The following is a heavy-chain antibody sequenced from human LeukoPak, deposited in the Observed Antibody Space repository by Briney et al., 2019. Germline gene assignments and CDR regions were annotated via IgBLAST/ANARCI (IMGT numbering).Heavy chain of an antibody. CDR2: ISSGSSYI. CDR1: GLTFSSYN. V-gene: IGHV3-21*01. Sequence: GRSLRLSCTASGLTFSSYNMNWVRQGPGKGLEWVSSISSGSSYIYYADSVQGRFTISRDNAKNSLYLQMSSLTAEDTAVYYCARDRQGFMSEWPNWFDPWGQGALVTVSS. D-gene: IGHD3-16*01. CDR3: ARDRQGFMSEWPNWFDP. J-gene: IGHJ5*02.